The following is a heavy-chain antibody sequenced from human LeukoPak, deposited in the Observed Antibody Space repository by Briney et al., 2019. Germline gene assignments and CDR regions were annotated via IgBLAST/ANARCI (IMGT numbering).Heavy chain of an antibody. CDR1: GFTFSSYG. CDR2: ISGSGGST. CDR3: AKVAEVGATGYYFYMDV. Sequence: SGGTLRLSCAASGFTFSSYGMSWVRQAPGKGLEWVSAISGSGGSTYYADSVKGRFTISRDNSKNTLYLQMNSLRAEDTAVYYCAKVAEVGATGYYFYMDVWGKGATVTISS. D-gene: IGHD1-26*01. J-gene: IGHJ6*03. V-gene: IGHV3-23*01.